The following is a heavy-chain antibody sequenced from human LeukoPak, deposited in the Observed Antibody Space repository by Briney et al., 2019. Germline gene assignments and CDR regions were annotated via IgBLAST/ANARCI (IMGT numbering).Heavy chain of an antibody. D-gene: IGHD4-17*01. V-gene: IGHV4-59*01. CDR3: ARGVGYGDSRHYDH. Sequence: SETLSLTGTVSGASITSYYWAWIRHSPEKGLEWIGYIYNYGSTKYEPSLKSRVSISDDTAKNQFSLNLKSVAAADTAVYYCARGVGYGDSRHYDHWGHGILVTVSS. CDR1: GASITSYY. J-gene: IGHJ4*01. CDR2: IYNYGST.